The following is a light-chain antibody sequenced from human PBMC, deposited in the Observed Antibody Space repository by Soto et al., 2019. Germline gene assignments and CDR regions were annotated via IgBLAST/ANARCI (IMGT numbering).Light chain of an antibody. V-gene: IGLV2-11*01. CDR1: SSDVGAYNY. Sequence: QSALTQPRSVSGSPGQSVTISCPGTSSDVGAYNYVSWYQQYPGKAPKLMLYDVTKRPSGVPDRFSGSKSGNTASLTISGLQAEDEADYYCCSYAGLFGGGTQLTVL. CDR2: DVT. CDR3: CSYAGL. J-gene: IGLJ2*01.